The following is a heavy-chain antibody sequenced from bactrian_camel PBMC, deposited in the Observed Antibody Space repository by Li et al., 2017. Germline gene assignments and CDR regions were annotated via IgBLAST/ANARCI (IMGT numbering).Heavy chain of an antibody. CDR3: WWVKVYADSDY. V-gene: IGHV3-2*01. J-gene: IGHJ4*01. D-gene: IGHD7*01. CDR2: ISGYDSNT. CDR1: GFRFSSYY. Sequence: HVQLVESGGGLVQPGGSLRLSCAASGFRFSSYYMSWVRQAPGKGLEWVSSISGYDSNTYYADSVKGRFTISRDNAKNTVYLQMNSLKPEDTAVYYCWWVKVYADSDYWGQGTQVTVS.